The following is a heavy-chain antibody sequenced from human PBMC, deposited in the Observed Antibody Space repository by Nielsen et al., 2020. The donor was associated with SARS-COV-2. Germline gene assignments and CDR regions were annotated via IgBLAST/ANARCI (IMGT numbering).Heavy chain of an antibody. Sequence: GGSLRLSCSTSGFTFISTYAVHWVRQAPVTGLEWVAMIWHDGSKKYYADSVKGRFTISRDNSKNTLYLEMSSLRAEDTAVYYCVSYQGSENNYMYWGQGTLVTVSS. D-gene: IGHD3-10*01. J-gene: IGHJ4*02. CDR3: VSYQGSENNYMY. CDR1: GFTFISTYA. V-gene: IGHV3-33*01. CDR2: IWHDGSKK.